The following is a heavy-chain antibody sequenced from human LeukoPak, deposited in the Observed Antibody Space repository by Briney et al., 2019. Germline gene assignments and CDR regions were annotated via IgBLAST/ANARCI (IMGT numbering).Heavy chain of an antibody. CDR1: GGSISSYY. V-gene: IGHV4-59*01. Sequence: SETLSLTCTVSGGSISSYYWSWIRQPPGKGLEWIGYISNTGSTNYNPSLKSRVTISVDTSKNQLSLKLTSVTAADTAVYYCARDLGSGGGLDYWGQGTLVTVSS. CDR3: ARDLGSGGGLDY. CDR2: ISNTGST. J-gene: IGHJ4*02.